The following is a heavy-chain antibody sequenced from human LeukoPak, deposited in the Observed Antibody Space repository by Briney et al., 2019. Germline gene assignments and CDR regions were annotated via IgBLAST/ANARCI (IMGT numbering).Heavy chain of an antibody. J-gene: IGHJ5*02. Sequence: ASVKVSCKASGYTFTSYYMHWVRQAPGQGLEWMGIINPSGGSTSYAQKFQGRVTMTRDTSTSTVYMELSSLRSEDTAVYYCARADSSSWYALGFDPWGQGTLVTVSS. CDR2: INPSGGST. V-gene: IGHV1-46*01. CDR3: ARADSSSWYALGFDP. CDR1: GYTFTSYY. D-gene: IGHD6-13*01.